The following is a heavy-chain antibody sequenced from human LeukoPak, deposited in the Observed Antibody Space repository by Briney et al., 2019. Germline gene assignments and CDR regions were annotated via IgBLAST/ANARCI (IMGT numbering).Heavy chain of an antibody. D-gene: IGHD3-10*01. J-gene: IGHJ6*02. CDR1: GFTFSSYG. CDR2: ISYDGSNK. Sequence: PGGSLRLSCAASGFTFSSYGMYWVRQAPGKGLEWVAVISYDGSNKYYADSVKGRFTISRDNSKNTLYLQMNSLRAEDTAVYYCAKELLWFGSYYYGMDVWGQGTTVTVSS. V-gene: IGHV3-30*18. CDR3: AKELLWFGSYYYGMDV.